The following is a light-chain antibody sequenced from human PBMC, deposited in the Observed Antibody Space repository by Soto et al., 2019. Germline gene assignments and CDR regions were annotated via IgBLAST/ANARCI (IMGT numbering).Light chain of an antibody. V-gene: IGKV3D-15*01. Sequence: EIVLTQSPGTLPLSPGERATLSCRASQSVRSSYLAWYQQKPGQPPRLLIYGASSRATGIPARFSGSGSGTEFTLTISSLQSEDSALYYCQHYNHWPQLSFGRGTKVDIK. CDR3: QHYNHWPQLS. CDR1: QSVRSSY. J-gene: IGKJ4*01. CDR2: GAS.